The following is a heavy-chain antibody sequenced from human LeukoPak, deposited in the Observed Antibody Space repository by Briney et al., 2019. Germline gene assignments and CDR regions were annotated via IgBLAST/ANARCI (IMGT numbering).Heavy chain of an antibody. J-gene: IGHJ4*02. D-gene: IGHD4-17*01. CDR1: GFTFSSYW. CDR2: IKQDGSEK. Sequence: GGSLRLSCAASGFTFSSYWMSWVRQAPGKGLEWVANIKQDGSEKNYVDSVKGRFTISRDNAKNSLFVQMNSLRAEDTAVYYCARGGYGDYMGDCGQGTVVTVSS. V-gene: IGHV3-7*01. CDR3: ARGGYGDYMGD.